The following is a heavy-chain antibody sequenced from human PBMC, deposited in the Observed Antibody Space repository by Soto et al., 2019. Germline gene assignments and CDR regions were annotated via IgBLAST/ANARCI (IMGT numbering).Heavy chain of an antibody. V-gene: IGHV1-69*13. D-gene: IGHD6-13*01. Sequence: SVKVSCKASGGTFSSYAISWVRRAPGQGLEWMGGIIPIFGTANYAQKFQGRVTITADESTSTAYMELSSLRSEDTAVYYCASGIAAAGRRDWAVNLAYWGQGHLVTGSS. J-gene: IGHJ4*02. CDR1: GGTFSSYA. CDR2: IIPIFGTA. CDR3: ASGIAAAGRRDWAVNLAY.